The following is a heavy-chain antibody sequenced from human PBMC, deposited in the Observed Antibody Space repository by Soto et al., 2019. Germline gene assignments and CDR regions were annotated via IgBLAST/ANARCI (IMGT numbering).Heavy chain of an antibody. Sequence: QVQLQESGPGLVETSEPLSLTCTVSGASISSYFWTWLRQPAGKGLDWIGRISTSVTTNYNPSLNSRFTMSVDTSKNHFSLNLSSVTAADTAVYYCAREAGPDRWFDPWGQGTLVTVSS. CDR1: GASISSYF. V-gene: IGHV4-4*07. CDR2: ISTSVTT. D-gene: IGHD6-19*01. CDR3: AREAGPDRWFDP. J-gene: IGHJ5*02.